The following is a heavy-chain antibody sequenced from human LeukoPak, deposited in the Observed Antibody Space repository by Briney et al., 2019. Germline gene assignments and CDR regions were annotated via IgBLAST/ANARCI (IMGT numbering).Heavy chain of an antibody. V-gene: IGHV1-69*04. J-gene: IGHJ4*02. CDR3: ARDVLSYDSNGYPPPLF. CDR1: VGTFSSYA. Sequence: SSVNVSYKASVGTFSSYAISWVRQAPGQRLEWMGRIIPILGIANYAQKFQGRVTITPDKSTSPASMELSSLRSEDTAVYYCARDVLSYDSNGYPPPLFWGQGTLVSVS. D-gene: IGHD3-22*01. CDR2: IIPILGIA.